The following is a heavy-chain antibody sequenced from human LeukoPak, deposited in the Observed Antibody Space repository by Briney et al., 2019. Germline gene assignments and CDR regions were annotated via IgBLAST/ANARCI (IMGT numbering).Heavy chain of an antibody. D-gene: IGHD6-13*01. CDR3: TREVGGIAAV. V-gene: IGHV3-49*04. CDR1: GFTFGDYA. J-gene: IGHJ4*02. CDR2: IRNKAYGGTA. Sequence: GGALRLSCTASGFTFGDYAMSWGRQAPGKGLEGVTFIRNKAYGGTAEYAASVKGRFTISRDDSKSIAYLQMNSLKTEDTAVYYCTREVGGIAAVWGQGTLVTVSS.